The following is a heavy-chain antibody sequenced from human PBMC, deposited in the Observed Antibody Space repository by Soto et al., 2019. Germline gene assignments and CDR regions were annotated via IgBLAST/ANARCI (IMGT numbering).Heavy chain of an antibody. V-gene: IGHV3-48*02. D-gene: IGHD3-9*01. Sequence: PGGSLRLSCAASGFTFSSYSMNWVRQAPGKGLGWVSYISSSSSTIYYADSVKGRFTISRDNAKNSLYLQMNSLRDEDTAVYYCARDSLNYDILTGYYTHYYYYGMDVWGQGTTVTVSS. CDR3: ARDSLNYDILTGYYTHYYYYGMDV. CDR2: ISSSSSTI. J-gene: IGHJ6*02. CDR1: GFTFSSYS.